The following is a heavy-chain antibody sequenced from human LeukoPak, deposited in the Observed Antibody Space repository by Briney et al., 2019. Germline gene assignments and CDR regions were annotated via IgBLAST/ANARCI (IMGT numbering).Heavy chain of an antibody. CDR1: GDSVSSNSAA. J-gene: IGHJ5*02. D-gene: IGHD1-26*01. V-gene: IGHV6-1*01. CDR3: ARDHIIGWELRKKQMQFNWFDP. Sequence: SQTLSLTCAISGDSVSSNSAAWNWIRQSPSRGLEWLGRTYYRSKWYNDYAVSVKSRITINPDTSKNQFSLQLNSVTPEDTAVYYCARDHIIGWELRKKQMQFNWFDPWGQGTLVTVSS. CDR2: TYYRSKWYN.